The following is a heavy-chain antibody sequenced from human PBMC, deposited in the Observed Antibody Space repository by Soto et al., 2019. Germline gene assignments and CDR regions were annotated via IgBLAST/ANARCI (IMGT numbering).Heavy chain of an antibody. CDR1: GFTFSSYW. CDR2: IKQDGSEK. V-gene: IGHV3-7*01. CDR3: ARDYFDFWSGSYYYYMDV. Sequence: EVPLVESGGGLVQPGGSLRLSCAASGFTFSSYWMSWVRQAPGKGLEWVANIKQDGSEKYYVDSVKGRFTISRDNAKNSLHLQMNSLRAEDTAVYYCARDYFDFWSGSYYYYMDVWGKGTTVTVSS. D-gene: IGHD3-3*01. J-gene: IGHJ6*03.